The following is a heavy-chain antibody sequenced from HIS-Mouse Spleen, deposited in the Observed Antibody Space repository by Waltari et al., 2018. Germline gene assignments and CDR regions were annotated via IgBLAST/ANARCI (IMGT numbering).Heavy chain of an antibody. CDR2: IKQDGSEK. V-gene: IGHV3-7*01. J-gene: IGHJ4*02. Sequence: EVQLVESGGGFVQPGGSLXLSCAASGFTLSRHWTSWGRQAPGKGLEWVANIKQDGSEKYYVESVKGRFTISRDNAKNSLYLQMNSLRAEDTAVYYCARRLAPDYWGQGTLVTVSS. CDR3: ARRLAPDY. D-gene: IGHD4-17*01. CDR1: GFTLSRHW.